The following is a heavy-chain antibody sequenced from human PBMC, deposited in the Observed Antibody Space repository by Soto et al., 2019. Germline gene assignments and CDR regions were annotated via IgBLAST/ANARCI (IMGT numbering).Heavy chain of an antibody. D-gene: IGHD6-13*01. J-gene: IGHJ6*02. V-gene: IGHV1-69*13. Sequence: SXRVSCKASGGSFSSYAISGVRQAPGQGLEWMGGIIPIFGTANYAQKFQGRVTITADESTSTAYMDLSSLRSEDTAVYYCASTYSSRWYYYYGMDVWGQGTTVTVSS. CDR3: ASTYSSRWYYYYGMDV. CDR1: GGSFSSYA. CDR2: IIPIFGTA.